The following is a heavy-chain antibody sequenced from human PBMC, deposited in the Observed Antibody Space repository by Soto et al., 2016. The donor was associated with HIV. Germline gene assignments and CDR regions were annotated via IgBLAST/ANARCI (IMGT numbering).Heavy chain of an antibody. CDR3: ARDRGYYYGSGSSKAVYYYGMDV. J-gene: IGHJ6*02. D-gene: IGHD3-10*01. V-gene: IGHV3-20*04. CDR1: GFTFDDYG. Sequence: EVQLVESGGGVVWPGGSLRLSCAASGFTFDDYGMSRVRQAPGKGLEWVSGINWNGGSTTYADSVKGRFTISRDNAKNSLYLQMNSLRAEDTALYYCARDRGYYYGSGSSKAVYYYGMDVWGQGTTVTVSS. CDR2: INWNGGST.